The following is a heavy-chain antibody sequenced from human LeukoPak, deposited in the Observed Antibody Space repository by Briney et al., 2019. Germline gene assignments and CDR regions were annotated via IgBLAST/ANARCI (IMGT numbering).Heavy chain of an antibody. CDR1: GFSFSSYD. D-gene: IGHD3-16*01. V-gene: IGHV3-30*02. CDR3: ANIPNSFGPDY. CDR2: VQKDGNSK. Sequence: GGSLRLSCAASGFSFSSYDMHWVRQAPGRGLGWVAFVQKDGNSKKYADSVKGRFTISRDNSKNTLYLQMNSLRVEDTAVYYCANIPNSFGPDYWGQGSLVTVSS. J-gene: IGHJ4*02.